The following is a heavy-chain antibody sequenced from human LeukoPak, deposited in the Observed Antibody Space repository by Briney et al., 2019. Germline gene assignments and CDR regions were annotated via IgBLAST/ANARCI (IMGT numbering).Heavy chain of an antibody. CDR2: ISAFNGYT. Sequence: ASVKVSCKASGYTFSTSGISWVRQAPGQGLEWMGWISAFNGYTNYAQKVQGRLTVTTDPSTSTAYMELRSLISDDTAVYYCARDRGILTGSYTSDFDYWGQGTLVTVSS. J-gene: IGHJ4*02. CDR3: ARDRGILTGSYTSDFDY. D-gene: IGHD3-9*01. CDR1: GYTFSTSG. V-gene: IGHV1-18*01.